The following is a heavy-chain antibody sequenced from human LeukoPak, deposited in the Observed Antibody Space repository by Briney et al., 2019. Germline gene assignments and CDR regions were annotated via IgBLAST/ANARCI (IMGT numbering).Heavy chain of an antibody. Sequence: PGGSLRLSCAASGFTFSSSAMSWVRQAPGTGLEWVSAIRDSGITTYYADSVKGRFSVSRDDSKNTLHLQMNSLRAEDTALYYCAKEGPPSSGWPFDYWGQGTLVTVSS. CDR2: IRDSGITT. CDR3: AKEGPPSSGWPFDY. V-gene: IGHV3-23*01. D-gene: IGHD6-19*01. CDR1: GFTFSSSA. J-gene: IGHJ4*02.